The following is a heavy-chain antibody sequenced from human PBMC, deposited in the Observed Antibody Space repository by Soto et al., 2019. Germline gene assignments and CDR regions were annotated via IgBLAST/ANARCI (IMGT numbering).Heavy chain of an antibody. CDR2: IIPILGIA. J-gene: IGHJ3*02. CDR3: ARVPQYSSGWYDAFDI. D-gene: IGHD6-19*01. V-gene: IGHV1-69*04. CDR1: GYTFTSYG. Sequence: GASVKVSCKASGYTFTSYGISCVRQAPGQGLEWMGRIIPILGIANYAQKFQGRVTITADKSTSTAYMELSSLRSEDTAVYYCARVPQYSSGWYDAFDIWGQGTMVTVSS.